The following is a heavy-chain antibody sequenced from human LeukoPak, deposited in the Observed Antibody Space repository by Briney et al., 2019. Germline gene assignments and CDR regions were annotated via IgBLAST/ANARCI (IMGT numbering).Heavy chain of an antibody. D-gene: IGHD2-8*02. CDR2: INWDRIST. CDR1: GFIFDHFG. J-gene: IGHJ4*02. CDR3: ARDLKYCTGGMCYFTAVADS. Sequence: GGSLRLSCAPSGFIFDHFGVNWVGQVQGKGLEWVSGINWDRISTNYVDSVRGRFTISRDDAKNSLYLQMNSLRVEDTAFYYCARDLKYCTGGMCYFTAVADSWGQGTLVTVSS. V-gene: IGHV3-20*04.